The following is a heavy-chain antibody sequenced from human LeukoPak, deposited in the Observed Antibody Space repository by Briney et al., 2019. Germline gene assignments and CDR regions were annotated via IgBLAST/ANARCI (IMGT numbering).Heavy chain of an antibody. V-gene: IGHV3-21*01. D-gene: IGHD2-2*01. Sequence: GGSLRLSCAASGFTFSSHGMSWVRQAPGKGLEWVSSISSSSSYIYYADSVKGRFTISRDNAKNSLYLQMNSLRAEDTAVYYCARDYLSDIVVVRPFDPWGQGTLVTVSS. CDR1: GFTFSSHG. CDR2: ISSSSSYI. J-gene: IGHJ5*02. CDR3: ARDYLSDIVVVRPFDP.